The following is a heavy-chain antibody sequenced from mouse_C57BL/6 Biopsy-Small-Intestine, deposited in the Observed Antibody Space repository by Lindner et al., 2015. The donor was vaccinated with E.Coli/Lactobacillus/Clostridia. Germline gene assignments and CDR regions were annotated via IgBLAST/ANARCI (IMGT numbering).Heavy chain of an antibody. Sequence: VQLQESGAELVRPGASVKLSCTASGFNIKDYYMHWVKQRTEQGLEWIGRIDPEDGETKYAPKFQGKATITADTSSNTAYLQLSSLTSEDTAVYYCARGLLGPEWYFDVWGTGTTVTVSS. CDR3: ARGLLGPEWYFDV. V-gene: IGHV14-2*01. CDR1: GFNIKDYY. CDR2: IDPEDGET. D-gene: IGHD2-3*01. J-gene: IGHJ1*03.